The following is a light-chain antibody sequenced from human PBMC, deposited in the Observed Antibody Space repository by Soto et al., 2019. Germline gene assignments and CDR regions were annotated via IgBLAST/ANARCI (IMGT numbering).Light chain of an antibody. CDR1: SSDVGSYNL. CDR2: EGS. J-gene: IGLJ2*01. V-gene: IGLV2-23*03. CDR3: CSYAGSSTFHVV. Sequence: QSVLTQPASVSGSPGQSITISCTGTSSDVGSYNLVSWYQQHPGKAPKLMIYEGSKRPSGVSNRFSGSNSGNTASLTISGLQAEDEDDYYCCSYAGSSTFHVVFGGGTKLTVL.